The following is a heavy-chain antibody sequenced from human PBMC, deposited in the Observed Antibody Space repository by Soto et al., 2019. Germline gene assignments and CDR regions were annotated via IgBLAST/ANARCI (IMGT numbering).Heavy chain of an antibody. Sequence: ASVKVSCKASGYTFTGYYMHWVRHAPGQGLEWMGWINPNSGGTNYAQKFQGWVTMTRDTSISTAYMERSRLRSDDTAVYYCARAGDIVVVVAADYYYYGMDVWGQGTTVTVSS. V-gene: IGHV1-2*04. CDR3: ARAGDIVVVVAADYYYYGMDV. CDR2: INPNSGGT. D-gene: IGHD2-15*01. CDR1: GYTFTGYY. J-gene: IGHJ6*02.